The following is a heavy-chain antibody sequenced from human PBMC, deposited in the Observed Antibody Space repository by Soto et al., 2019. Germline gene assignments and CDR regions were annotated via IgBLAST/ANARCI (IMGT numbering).Heavy chain of an antibody. V-gene: IGHV3-33*01. J-gene: IGHJ3*02. Sequence: VQLVESGGGVVQPGRSLRLSCAASGFTFSSYGMHWVRQAPGKGLEWVAVIWYDGSNKYYADSVKGRFTISRDNSKNTLYLQMNSLRAEDTAVYYCARDYIVGATNAFDIWGQGTMVTVSS. CDR3: ARDYIVGATNAFDI. CDR1: GFTFSSYG. CDR2: IWYDGSNK. D-gene: IGHD1-26*01.